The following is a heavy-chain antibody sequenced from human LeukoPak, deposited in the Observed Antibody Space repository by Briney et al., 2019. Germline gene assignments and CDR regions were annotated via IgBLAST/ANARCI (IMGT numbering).Heavy chain of an antibody. CDR2: ISAYNGNT. J-gene: IGHJ5*02. Sequence: VASVKVSCKASGYTFTSYGISWVRQAPGQGLEWMGWISAYNGNTNYVQKLQGRVTMTTDTSTSTAYMELRSLRSDDTAVYYCARPGGLGYRSGGSCYGTGGNWFDPWGQGTLVTVSS. CDR1: GYTFTSYG. V-gene: IGHV1-18*01. CDR3: ARPGGLGYRSGGSCYGTGGNWFDP. D-gene: IGHD2-15*01.